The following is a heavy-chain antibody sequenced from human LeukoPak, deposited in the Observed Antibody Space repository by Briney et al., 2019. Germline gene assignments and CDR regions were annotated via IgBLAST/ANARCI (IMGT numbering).Heavy chain of an antibody. CDR3: AKDLPAETKMGGFDF. J-gene: IGHJ4*02. CDR1: GFNFNNSG. D-gene: IGHD4-11*01. Sequence: PGRFLRLSCAGSGFNFNNSGMHWVRQAPGKGLEWVAVISFDGKNQHYAGSVKGRFTTSRDNSKNTVYLQMNSLRPEDTAVYYCAKDLPAETKMGGFDFWGQGALVTISS. CDR2: ISFDGKNQ. V-gene: IGHV3-30*18.